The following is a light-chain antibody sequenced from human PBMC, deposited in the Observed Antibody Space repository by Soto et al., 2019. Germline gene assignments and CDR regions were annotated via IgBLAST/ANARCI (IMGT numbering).Light chain of an antibody. CDR2: GAS. J-gene: IGKJ2*01. CDR1: QSVSSR. CDR3: QQYNDWPPYT. Sequence: EIVMTQSPATLSVSPGERATLSCRAGQSVSSRLAWYQQKPGQAPRLLIYGASIRATGIPARFSGSGSGTEFTLTISSLQSEDCAIYYWQQYNDWPPYTFGQGTKLEIK. V-gene: IGKV3-15*01.